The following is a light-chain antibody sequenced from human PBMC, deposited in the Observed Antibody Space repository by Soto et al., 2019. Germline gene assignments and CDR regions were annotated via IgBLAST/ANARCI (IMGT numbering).Light chain of an antibody. CDR1: SSNIGAGYA. Sequence: QPVLTQPPSVSGAPGQRVTSSCTGSSSNIGAGYAVHWYQQLPGTAPKLLIYDNLNRPSGVPDRFSGSRSGTSASLAITGLQAEDEADYYCQTLDSSLNVYVFGPGTKLTVL. J-gene: IGLJ1*01. V-gene: IGLV1-40*01. CDR3: QTLDSSLNVYV. CDR2: DNL.